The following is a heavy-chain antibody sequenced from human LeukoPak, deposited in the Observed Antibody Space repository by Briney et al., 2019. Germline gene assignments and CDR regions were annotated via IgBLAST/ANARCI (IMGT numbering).Heavy chain of an antibody. CDR2: ISWNSGSI. D-gene: IGHD3-22*01. V-gene: IGHV3-9*01. CDR1: GFTFDDYA. Sequence: GGSLRLSCAASGFTFDDYAMHWVRQAPGKGLEWVSGISWNSGSIGYADSVKGRFTVSRDNTKNSLYLQMNSLRAEDTALYYCVKKMGGPDSSGSSLDFDYWGQGTLVTVSS. J-gene: IGHJ4*02. CDR3: VKKMGGPDSSGSSLDFDY.